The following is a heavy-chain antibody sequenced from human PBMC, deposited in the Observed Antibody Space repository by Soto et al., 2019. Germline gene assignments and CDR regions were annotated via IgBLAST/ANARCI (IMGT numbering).Heavy chain of an antibody. Sequence: QVQLQQWGAGLLKPSETLSLTCAVYGGSFSGYYWSWIRQPPGKGLEWIGEINHSGSTNYNPSLKSRVTIXVXTXXNQFSLKLSSVTAADTAVYYCARGAKRWLQSHFDYWGQGTLVTVSS. V-gene: IGHV4-34*01. CDR1: GGSFSGYY. J-gene: IGHJ4*02. D-gene: IGHD5-12*01. CDR2: INHSGST. CDR3: ARGAKRWLQSHFDY.